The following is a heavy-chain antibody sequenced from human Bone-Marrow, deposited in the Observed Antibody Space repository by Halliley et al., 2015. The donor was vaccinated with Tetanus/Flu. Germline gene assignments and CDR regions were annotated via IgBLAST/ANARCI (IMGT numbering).Heavy chain of an antibody. CDR1: GYTFTDHY. J-gene: IGHJ4*02. CDR3: ATELTVDVLTY. Sequence: MQLVQSGAEVKKPGTTVKISCKVSGYTFTDHYMHWVQQAPGKGLEWVGLVDPEGGETIYSENFQGRVTITADTSSDTAYLQLDSLRSEDTAIYYCATELTVDVLTYWGQGSRLTVSS. D-gene: IGHD3-22*01. CDR2: VDPEGGET. V-gene: IGHV1-69-2*01.